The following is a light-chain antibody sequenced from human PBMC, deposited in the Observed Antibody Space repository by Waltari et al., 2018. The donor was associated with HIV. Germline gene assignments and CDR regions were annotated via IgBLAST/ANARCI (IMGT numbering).Light chain of an antibody. CDR3: CSYAGNSIP. J-gene: IGLJ2*01. V-gene: IGLV2-23*02. CDR1: SSDVGIYNL. CDR2: EVS. Sequence: QSALTQPASVSGSFGQSITISCTGTSSDVGIYNLVSWYQHHPGKAPKLIIYEVSKRPSGVSNRFSGSKSGNTASLTVSGLQAEDEADYYCCSYAGNSIPFGGGTKLTVL.